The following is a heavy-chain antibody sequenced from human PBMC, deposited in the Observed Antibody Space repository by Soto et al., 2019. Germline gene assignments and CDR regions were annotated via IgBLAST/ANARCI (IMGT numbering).Heavy chain of an antibody. CDR1: GFTFSSYS. J-gene: IGHJ1*01. Sequence: EVQLVESGGGLVQPGGSLRLSCAASGFTFSSYSMNWVRQAPGKGLEWVSYISSSSSTIYYADSVKGRFTISRDNAKNSLYLQMNGLRDEDTAVYYCARDDRAGYFQHWGQGTLVTVSS. CDR3: ARDDRAGYFQH. V-gene: IGHV3-48*02. CDR2: ISSSSSTI.